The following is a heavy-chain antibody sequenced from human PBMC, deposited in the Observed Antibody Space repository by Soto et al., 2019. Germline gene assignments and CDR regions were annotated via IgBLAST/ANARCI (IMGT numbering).Heavy chain of an antibody. J-gene: IGHJ4*02. Sequence: GGSLRLSCAASGFTLTNAWMTWVRQAPGKGLEWVGHIKSKTDGGTTDYAAPVKGRFTISRDDSKNTAYLEMNSLKTEDTAVYYCITDENDYDSSGYYYRDYWGQGTLVTVSS. CDR1: GFTLTNAW. D-gene: IGHD3-22*01. CDR2: IKSKTDGGTT. V-gene: IGHV3-15*01. CDR3: ITDENDYDSSGYYYRDY.